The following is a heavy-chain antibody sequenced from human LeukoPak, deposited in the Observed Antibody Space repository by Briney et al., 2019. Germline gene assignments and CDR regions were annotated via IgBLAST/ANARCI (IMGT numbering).Heavy chain of an antibody. V-gene: IGHV3-7*01. Sequence: PGGSLRLSCVASGFTFSNYWMGWVRQAPGKGLEWVANIKQDGSEKRYVDPVKGRFTISRDNAKNSLYLQMNSLRAEDTAVYYCARAPATNEWRCMDYWGQGTLVTVSS. CDR3: ARAPATNEWRCMDY. CDR2: IKQDGSEK. CDR1: GFTFSNYW. D-gene: IGHD2-8*02. J-gene: IGHJ4*02.